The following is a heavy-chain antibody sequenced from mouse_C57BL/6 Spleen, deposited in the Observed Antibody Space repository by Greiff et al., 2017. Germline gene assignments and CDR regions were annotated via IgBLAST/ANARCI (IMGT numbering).Heavy chain of an antibody. D-gene: IGHD2-5*01. J-gene: IGHJ1*03. Sequence: EVQVVESGPGMVKPSQSLSLTCTVTGYSITSGYDWHWIRNFPGNKLEWMGYISYSGSTNSNPSLKIRISITHDTSKNHFFLKLNSVTTEDTATYYCARDAYYSNYGGYSDVWGTGTTVTVSS. V-gene: IGHV3-1*01. CDR3: ARDAYYSNYGGYSDV. CDR2: ISYSGST. CDR1: GYSITSGYD.